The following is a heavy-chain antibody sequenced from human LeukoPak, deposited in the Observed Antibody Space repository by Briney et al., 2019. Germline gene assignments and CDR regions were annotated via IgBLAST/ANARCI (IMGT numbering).Heavy chain of an antibody. CDR1: GYTFTSYG. V-gene: IGHV1-18*01. CDR2: ISAYNGNT. D-gene: IGHD2-15*01. J-gene: IGHJ3*02. Sequence: ASVKVSCKASGYTFTSYGISWVRQAPGQGLEWMGWISAYNGNTNYAQRLQGRVTMTTDTSTSTAYMELRSLRSDDTDVYYCASRGYCSGGSCYLGLGAFDIWGQGTMVTVSS. CDR3: ASRGYCSGGSCYLGLGAFDI.